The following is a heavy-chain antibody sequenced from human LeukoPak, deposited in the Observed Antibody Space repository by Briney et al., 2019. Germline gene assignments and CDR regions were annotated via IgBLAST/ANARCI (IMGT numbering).Heavy chain of an antibody. D-gene: IGHD5-24*01. J-gene: IGHJ4*02. CDR3: ARDRYGDGFAHFDY. V-gene: IGHV1-2*02. Sequence: GASVKVSCRASGYTFTGYYIHWVRQAPGQGLEWMAWINPNSGDTNYAQSFQGRVTMTRDTSISTAYMELSRLRSDDTAVYYCARDRYGDGFAHFDYWGQGALVTVSS. CDR1: GYTFTGYY. CDR2: INPNSGDT.